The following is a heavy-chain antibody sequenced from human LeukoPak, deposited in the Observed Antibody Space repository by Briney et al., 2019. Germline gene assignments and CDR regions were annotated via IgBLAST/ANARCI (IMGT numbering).Heavy chain of an antibody. CDR2: INPSGGST. CDR3: ARGGNYYYDSSDQPTVRGGLYSHDY. CDR1: GYTFTSYY. J-gene: IGHJ4*02. D-gene: IGHD3-22*01. Sequence: ASVKVSCKASGYTFTSYYMHWVRQAPGQGLEWMGIINPSGGSTSYAQKFQGRVTMTRDTSTSTVYMELSSLRSEDTAVYYCARGGNYYYDSSDQPTVRGGLYSHDYWGQGTLVTVSS. V-gene: IGHV1-46*01.